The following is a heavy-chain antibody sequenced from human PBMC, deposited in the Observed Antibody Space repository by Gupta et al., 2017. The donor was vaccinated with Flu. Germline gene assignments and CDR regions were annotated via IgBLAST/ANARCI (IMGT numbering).Heavy chain of an antibody. CDR2: ISGDGTNT. V-gene: IGHV3-23*01. D-gene: IGHD3-3*01. CDR3: ARGLYDLIYAGNKKVFDH. J-gene: IGHJ4*02. Sequence: KGLECVSAISGDGTNTYYADSVQGRFTISRDNSENTLCLQLNSLRADDTAVYYCARGLYDLIYAGNKKVFDHWGQGTLVTVSS.